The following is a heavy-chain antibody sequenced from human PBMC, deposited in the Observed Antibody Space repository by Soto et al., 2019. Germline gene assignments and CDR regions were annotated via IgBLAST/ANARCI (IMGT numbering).Heavy chain of an antibody. D-gene: IGHD4-17*01. Sequence: SETLSLTCTVSGGSISSSSYYWGWIRQPPGKGLEWIGSIYYSGSTYYNPSLKSRVTISVDTSKNQFSLKLSSVTAADTAVYYCARHRYGDYFDNWFDPWGQGTLVTVSS. CDR3: ARHRYGDYFDNWFDP. CDR1: GGSISSSSYY. CDR2: IYYSGST. V-gene: IGHV4-39*01. J-gene: IGHJ5*02.